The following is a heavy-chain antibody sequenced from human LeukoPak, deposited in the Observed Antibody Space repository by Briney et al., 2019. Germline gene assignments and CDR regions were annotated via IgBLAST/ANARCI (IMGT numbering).Heavy chain of an antibody. V-gene: IGHV3-7*01. Sequence: GGSLRLSSAASGFTFSNYWMTWIRQTPEKGLEWVASIKNDETEVHYVDSVKGRFTISRDNAKNSLYLQMNSLRAEDTAVYYCARSWLIVGATPPTDVWGQGTTVSVSS. D-gene: IGHD1-26*01. CDR2: IKNDETEV. CDR3: ARSWLIVGATPPTDV. CDR1: GFTFSNYW. J-gene: IGHJ6*02.